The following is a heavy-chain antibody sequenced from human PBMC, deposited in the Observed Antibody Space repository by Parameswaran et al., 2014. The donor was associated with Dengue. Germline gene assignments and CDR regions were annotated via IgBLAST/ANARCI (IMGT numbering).Heavy chain of an antibody. CDR3: AHRRLSDYDFWSGYSFDY. Sequence: VRQAPGKALEWLALIYWDDDKRYSPSLKSRLTITKDTSKNQVVLTMTNMDPVDTATYYCAHRRLSDYDFWSGYSFDYWGQGTLVTVS. J-gene: IGHJ4*02. V-gene: IGHV2-5*02. D-gene: IGHD3-3*01. CDR2: IYWDDDK.